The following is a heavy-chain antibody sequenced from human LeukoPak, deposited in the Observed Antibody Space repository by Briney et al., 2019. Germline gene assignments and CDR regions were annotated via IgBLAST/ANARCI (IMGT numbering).Heavy chain of an antibody. CDR1: GGSISSGGYY. J-gene: IGHJ4*02. D-gene: IGHD3-3*01. Sequence: KPSQTLSLTCTVSGGSISSGGYYWSWIRQHPGKGLEWIGYIYYSGSTYYNPSLKSRVTISVDTSKNQFSLKLSSVTAADTAVYYCARVRSEALLTIFGVVTQYYFDYWGQGTLVTVSS. V-gene: IGHV4-30-4*08. CDR2: IYYSGST. CDR3: ARVRSEALLTIFGVVTQYYFDY.